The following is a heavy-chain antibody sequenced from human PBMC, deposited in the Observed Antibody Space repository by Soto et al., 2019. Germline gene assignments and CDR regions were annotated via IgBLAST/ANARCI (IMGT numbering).Heavy chain of an antibody. D-gene: IGHD3-9*01. Sequence: QVQVVESRGGVVQPGRSLRLSCAASGFTFSTYGMHWVRQAPGMGLEWVALVWSDGSKKYYADSVKGRFTISRDNSKDTMHQQMNSLRAEDTSVYYCVRVFDTYYFHLWGQGTLVTVST. CDR1: GFTFSTYG. CDR3: VRVFDTYYFHL. V-gene: IGHV3-33*01. J-gene: IGHJ4*02. CDR2: VWSDGSKK.